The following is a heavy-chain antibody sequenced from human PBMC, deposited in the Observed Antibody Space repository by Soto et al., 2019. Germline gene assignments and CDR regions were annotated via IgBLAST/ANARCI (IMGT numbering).Heavy chain of an antibody. CDR1: GGSISSSSYY. V-gene: IGHV4-39*01. Sequence: KTSETLSLTCTVSGGSISSSSYYWGWILQPPGKGLEWIGSIYYSGSTYYNPSLKSRVTISVDTSKNQFSLKLSSVTAADTAVYYCARRSSGWYFFDYWGQGTLVTVSS. CDR3: ARRSSGWYFFDY. D-gene: IGHD6-19*01. J-gene: IGHJ4*02. CDR2: IYYSGST.